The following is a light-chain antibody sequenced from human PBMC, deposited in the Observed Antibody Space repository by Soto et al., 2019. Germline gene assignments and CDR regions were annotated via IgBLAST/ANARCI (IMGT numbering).Light chain of an antibody. Sequence: SYELTQPPSVSVAPGQTARITCGGNNIGGKGVHWYQQKPGQAPVLVVYDDSDRPSGIPERFSGSNSGNTATLTISGLQSDDEAVYFCSTWDDSLNGWVFGGGTKLTVL. J-gene: IGLJ3*02. CDR2: DDS. CDR3: STWDDSLNGWV. CDR1: NIGGKG. V-gene: IGLV3-21*02.